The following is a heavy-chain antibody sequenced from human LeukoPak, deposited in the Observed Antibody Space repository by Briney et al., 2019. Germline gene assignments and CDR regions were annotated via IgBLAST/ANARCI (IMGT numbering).Heavy chain of an antibody. J-gene: IGHJ5*02. CDR1: GYTFTGYY. CDR3: ARDYYSGYRNWFDP. CDR2: INPNSDGA. D-gene: IGHD2/OR15-2a*01. Sequence: ASVNVSCKASGYTFTGYYMHWVRQAPGQGLEWMGWINPNSDGANYAQKCQGRVTMTRDTSISTAYMELSRLRSDDTAVYYCARDYYSGYRNWFDPWGQGTLVTVSS. V-gene: IGHV1-2*02.